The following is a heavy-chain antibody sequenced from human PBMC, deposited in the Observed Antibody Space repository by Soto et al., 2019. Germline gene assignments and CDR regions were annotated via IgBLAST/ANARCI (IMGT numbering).Heavy chain of an antibody. D-gene: IGHD2-15*01. J-gene: IGHJ4*02. CDR1: GFTFSSYA. CDR2: ISGSVGRT. CDR3: AKDVADY. V-gene: IGHV3-23*01. Sequence: GGSLRLSCAASGFTFSSYAMSWVRQAPGKGLDWFSAISGSVGRTYYAESMKSRFTISRDKSKNTLYLQMNSLRAEDTAVYYCAKDVADYWGQGTLVTVSS.